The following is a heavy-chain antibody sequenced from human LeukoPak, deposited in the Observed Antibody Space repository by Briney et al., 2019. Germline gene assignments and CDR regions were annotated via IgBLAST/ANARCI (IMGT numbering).Heavy chain of an antibody. J-gene: IGHJ4*02. Sequence: GGSLRLSCAASGFTFSSYWMLWVRQTPGQGLVWVSRISPDGSSTSYADSVKGRFTISRDNAKNTLYLQMNSLRAEDTAVYYCTSNLGRIDYWGQGTLVTVSS. CDR2: ISPDGSST. D-gene: IGHD1-26*01. V-gene: IGHV3-74*01. CDR3: TSNLGRIDY. CDR1: GFTFSSYW.